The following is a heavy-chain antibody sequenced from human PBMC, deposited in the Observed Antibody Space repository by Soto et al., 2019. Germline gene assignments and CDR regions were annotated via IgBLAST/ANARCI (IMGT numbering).Heavy chain of an antibody. CDR1: GGSISSSSYY. CDR2: IYYSGST. J-gene: IGHJ4*02. Sequence: SETMSLTCTVSGGSISSSSYYWGWIRQPPGKGLEWIGSIYYSGSTYYNPSLKSRVTISVDTSKNQFSLKLSSVTAADTAVYYCAIPNYGSGSFDYWGQGTLVTVSS. CDR3: AIPNYGSGSFDY. D-gene: IGHD3-10*01. V-gene: IGHV4-39*01.